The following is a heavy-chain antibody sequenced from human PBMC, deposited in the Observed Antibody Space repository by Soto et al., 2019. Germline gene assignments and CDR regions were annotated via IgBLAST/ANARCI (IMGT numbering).Heavy chain of an antibody. Sequence: GGSLRLSCAASGFTFSSYAMSWVRQAPGKGLEWVSAISGSGGSTYYADSVKGRFTISRDNSKNTLYLQMNSLRAEDTAVYYCAKGGLAAAGQRNCFDYWGQGTLVTVSS. D-gene: IGHD6-13*01. J-gene: IGHJ4*02. V-gene: IGHV3-23*01. CDR3: AKGGLAAAGQRNCFDY. CDR2: ISGSGGST. CDR1: GFTFSSYA.